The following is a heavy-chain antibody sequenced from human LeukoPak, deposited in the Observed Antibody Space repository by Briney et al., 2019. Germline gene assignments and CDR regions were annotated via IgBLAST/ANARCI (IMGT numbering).Heavy chain of an antibody. CDR3: AGRWGYGGTGAFDY. Sequence: SETLSLTCTVSGGSISSYYWGWIRQPPGKGLEWIGSIYHSGSTYYNPSLKSRVTISVDTSKNQFSLKLSSVTAADTAVYYCAGRWGYGGTGAFDYWGQGTLVTVSS. CDR2: IYHSGST. CDR1: GGSISSYY. J-gene: IGHJ4*02. V-gene: IGHV4-38-2*02. D-gene: IGHD4-23*01.